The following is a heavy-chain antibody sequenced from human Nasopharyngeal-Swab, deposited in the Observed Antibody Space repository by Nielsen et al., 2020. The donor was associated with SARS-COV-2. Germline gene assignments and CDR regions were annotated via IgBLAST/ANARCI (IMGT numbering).Heavy chain of an antibody. CDR1: GFTVSSNY. CDR2: IYSGGST. J-gene: IGHJ4*02. CDR3: AKERYDSLPLDY. V-gene: IGHV3-53*05. D-gene: IGHD5-12*01. Sequence: GESLKISCAASGFTVSSNYMNWVRQAPGKGLEWVSVIYSGGSTYYADSVKGRFTISRDNSKNTLYLQMNSLRAEDTAVYYCAKERYDSLPLDYWGQGTLVTVSS.